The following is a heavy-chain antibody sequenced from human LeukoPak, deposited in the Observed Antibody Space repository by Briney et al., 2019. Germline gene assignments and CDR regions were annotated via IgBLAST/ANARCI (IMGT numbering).Heavy chain of an antibody. CDR1: GFTFSSYA. D-gene: IGHD2-21*01. CDR3: ARDRRGGSTVLWD. Sequence: GGSLRLSCAASGFTFSSYAMHWVRQAPGKGLEWVAIISYDGSNKHYADSVKDRFTISRDNSKNTLYLQMNSLRTEDTAVYYCARDRRGGSTVLWDWGQGTLVAVSS. J-gene: IGHJ4*02. V-gene: IGHV3-30*04. CDR2: ISYDGSNK.